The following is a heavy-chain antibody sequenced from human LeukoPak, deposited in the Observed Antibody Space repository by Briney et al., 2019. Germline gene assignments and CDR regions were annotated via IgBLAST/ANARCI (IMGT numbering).Heavy chain of an antibody. CDR3: ARVAVSGPTGWFDS. V-gene: IGHV4-34*01. Sequence: SETLSLTCAVYGGSFSGYYWTWIRQSPGKGLEWIGEINHSGSTNYNPSLKRRVALSIDMSKNQFSLKLSSVTAGDTAVYYCARVAVSGPTGWFDSWGQGTLVIVSS. J-gene: IGHJ5*01. D-gene: IGHD2-8*02. CDR2: INHSGST. CDR1: GGSFSGYY.